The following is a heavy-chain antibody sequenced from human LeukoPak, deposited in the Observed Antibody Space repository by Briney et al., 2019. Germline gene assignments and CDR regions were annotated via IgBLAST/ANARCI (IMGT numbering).Heavy chain of an antibody. D-gene: IGHD3-22*01. V-gene: IGHV3-7*01. CDR1: GFTFSSYW. CDR2: IKQDGSEK. Sequence: GGSPRLSCAASGFTFSSYWMSWVRQAPGKGLEWVANIKQDGSEKYYVDSVKGRFTISRDNAKNSLYLQMNSLRAEDTAVYYCGEEGGGDSSGYPQFDPWGQGTLVTVSS. CDR3: GEEGGGDSSGYPQFDP. J-gene: IGHJ5*02.